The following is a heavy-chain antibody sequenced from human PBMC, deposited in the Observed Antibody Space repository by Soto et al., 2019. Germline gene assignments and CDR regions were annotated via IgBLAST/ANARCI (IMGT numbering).Heavy chain of an antibody. CDR2: ISYDGNNK. CDR3: AGGDNYYGMGV. D-gene: IGHD2-15*01. J-gene: IGHJ6*02. CDR1: GFTFSSYI. V-gene: IGHV3-30-3*01. Sequence: QVQLVESGGGVVQPGRSLRLSCVASGFTFSSYIMHWVRQAPGKGLEWVAVISYDGNNKDYADSVKGRFTISRDNSKNRLYLQLSSLRAEDTAVYYCAGGDNYYGMGVWGQGTTVTVS.